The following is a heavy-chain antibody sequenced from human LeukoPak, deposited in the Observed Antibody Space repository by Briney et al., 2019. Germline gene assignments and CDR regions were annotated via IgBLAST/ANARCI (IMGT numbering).Heavy chain of an antibody. Sequence: PGGSLRLSCAASGFTFSSYWMSWVRQAPGKGLEWVANIKQDGSEKYYVDSVKGRFTISRDNAKNSLYLQMNSLRAEDTAVYYCARLLYDFWSGGVAFDYWGQGTLVTVSS. CDR3: ARLLYDFWSGGVAFDY. J-gene: IGHJ4*02. CDR1: GFTFSSYW. CDR2: IKQDGSEK. D-gene: IGHD3-3*01. V-gene: IGHV3-7*01.